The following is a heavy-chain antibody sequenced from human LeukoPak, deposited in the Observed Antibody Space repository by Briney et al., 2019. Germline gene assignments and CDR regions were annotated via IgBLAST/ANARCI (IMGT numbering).Heavy chain of an antibody. CDR1: GGSISSYY. Sequence: SETLSLTCTVSGGSISSYYWSWIRQPPGKGLEWIGYIYYSGSTNYNPSLKSRVTISVDTSKNQFSLKLSSVTAADTAVYYCARHRVAAAGAWGPFGYWGQGTLVTVSS. J-gene: IGHJ4*02. CDR3: ARHRVAAAGAWGPFGY. CDR2: IYYSGST. V-gene: IGHV4-59*08. D-gene: IGHD6-13*01.